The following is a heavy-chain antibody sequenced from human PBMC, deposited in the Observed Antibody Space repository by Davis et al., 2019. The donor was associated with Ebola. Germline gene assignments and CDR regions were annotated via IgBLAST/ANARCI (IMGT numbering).Heavy chain of an antibody. J-gene: IGHJ4*02. Sequence: SQTLSLTCAISGDSVSSNSAAWNWIRQSPSRGLEWLGRTYYRSKWYNDYAVSVKSRITFNSDTSKNQFSLQLNSVTPEDTAVYYCASQGLYGDYAFGYWGQGTLVTVSS. CDR3: ASQGLYGDYAFGY. CDR1: GDSVSSNSAA. CDR2: TYYRSKWYN. D-gene: IGHD4-17*01. V-gene: IGHV6-1*01.